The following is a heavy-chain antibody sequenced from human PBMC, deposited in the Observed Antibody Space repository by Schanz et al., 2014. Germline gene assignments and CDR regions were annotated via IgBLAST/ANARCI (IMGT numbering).Heavy chain of an antibody. CDR2: IYYTGTT. CDR1: GASISGSSDY. J-gene: IGHJ3*02. V-gene: IGHV4-39*01. CDR3: ARRDNYLSAFDI. D-gene: IGHD4-4*01. Sequence: QLQLQESGPGLVKPSETLSLTCTVSGASISGSSDYWGWIRQSPGKGLEWIGNIYYTGTTYYNPSLKSRVSISVDPSKNQSPLNLPSVPAADTAVFYCARRDNYLSAFDIWGQGTMVTVSS.